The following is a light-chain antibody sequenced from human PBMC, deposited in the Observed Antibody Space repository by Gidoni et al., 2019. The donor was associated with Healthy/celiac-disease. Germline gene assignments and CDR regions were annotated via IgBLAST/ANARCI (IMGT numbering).Light chain of an antibody. CDR1: QSVSSSY. CDR3: QQYGSSPPRYT. J-gene: IGKJ2*01. V-gene: IGKV3-20*01. Sequence: EIVLTQSPGTLSLSPGERATLSCRASQSVSSSYLAWYQQKPGQAPRLLIYGASSGSGTDFTLTISRLEPEDFAVYYCQQYGSSPPRYTFVQGTKLEIK. CDR2: GAS.